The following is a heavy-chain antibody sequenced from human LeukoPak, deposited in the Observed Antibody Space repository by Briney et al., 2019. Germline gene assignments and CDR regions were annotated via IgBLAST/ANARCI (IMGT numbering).Heavy chain of an antibody. Sequence: GESLKISCQASGYRFTTDWIGWVRQVPGKGLEWMGMIYPGDSDTRYSPSFQGQVTISADTSINTAFLQWSSLKASDTAMYFCARHREPPTYYTDYWGQGTLVTVSS. J-gene: IGHJ4*02. V-gene: IGHV5-51*01. CDR2: IYPGDSDT. CDR3: ARHREPPTYYTDY. CDR1: GYRFTTDW.